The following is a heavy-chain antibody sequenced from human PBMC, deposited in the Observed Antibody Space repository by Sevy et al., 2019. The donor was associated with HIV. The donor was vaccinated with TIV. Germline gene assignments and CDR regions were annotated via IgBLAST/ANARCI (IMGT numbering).Heavy chain of an antibody. CDR1: GGSISSGGYS. D-gene: IGHD3-22*01. CDR3: ASAYYYDSSTSGYFDY. J-gene: IGHJ4*02. CDR2: IYHSGST. V-gene: IGHV4-30-2*01. Sequence: SETLSLTCAVSGGSISSGGYSWSWIRQPPGKGLEWIGYIYHSGSTYYNPSLKSRVTISVDRSKNQFSLKLRSVTAADTAVYYCASAYYYDSSTSGYFDYWGQGTLVTVSS.